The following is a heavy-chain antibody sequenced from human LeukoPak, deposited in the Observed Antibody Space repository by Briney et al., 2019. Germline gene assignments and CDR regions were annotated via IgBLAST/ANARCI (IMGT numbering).Heavy chain of an antibody. V-gene: IGHV4-59*12. CDR3: ARDNGSGWYKDY. CDR1: GGSISSYY. Sequence: SETLSLTCTVSGGSISSYYWSWIRQPPGKGLEWIGYIYYSGSTYYNPSLKSRVTISVDTSKNQFSLKLSSVTAADTAVYYCARDNGSGWYKDYWGQGTLVTVSS. J-gene: IGHJ4*02. D-gene: IGHD6-19*01. CDR2: IYYSGST.